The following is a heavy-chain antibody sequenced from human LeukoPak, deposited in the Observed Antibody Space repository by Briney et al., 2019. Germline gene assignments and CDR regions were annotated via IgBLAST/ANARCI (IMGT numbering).Heavy chain of an antibody. D-gene: IGHD1-26*01. J-gene: IGHJ5*02. V-gene: IGHV4-39*07. CDR3: ARDPRGSYVYWFDH. CDR1: GGSITSDTYY. CDR2: VYYSGNA. Sequence: PSETLSLTCTVSGGSITSDTYYWAWIRQPPGKGLEWIGSVYYSGNAYYSPSLNSRVTISVDTSKTHFSLRLTSVTAADTAVYYCARDPRGSYVYWFDHWGQGTLVTVSS.